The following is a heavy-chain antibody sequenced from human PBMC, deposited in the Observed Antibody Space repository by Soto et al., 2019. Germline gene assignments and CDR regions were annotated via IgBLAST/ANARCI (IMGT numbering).Heavy chain of an antibody. V-gene: IGHV3-23*01. Sequence: PGGSLRLSCAASGFTFSSYAMSWVRQAPGKGLEWVSAISGSGGSTYFADSVKGRFTISRDNSKNTLYLQMNSLRAEDTAVYYCAKGLVSLAVAGPSTYYDYGMDVWGQGTTVTVSS. D-gene: IGHD6-19*01. CDR1: GFTFSSYA. CDR3: AKGLVSLAVAGPSTYYDYGMDV. CDR2: ISGSGGST. J-gene: IGHJ6*02.